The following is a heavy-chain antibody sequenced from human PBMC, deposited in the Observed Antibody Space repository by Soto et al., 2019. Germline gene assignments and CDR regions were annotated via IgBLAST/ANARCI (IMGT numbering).Heavy chain of an antibody. V-gene: IGHV1-46*01. Sequence: ASVKVSCKASGYTFSRYYLHWVRQAPGQGLEWMGIINPSGGSTSYAQKFQGRVTLTRDTSTSTAYMELSSLKSEDTAVYYCARDQDGSGSYYFNWFDPWGQGTLVTVSS. J-gene: IGHJ5*02. CDR2: INPSGGST. CDR1: GYTFSRYY. CDR3: ARDQDGSGSYYFNWFDP. D-gene: IGHD3-10*01.